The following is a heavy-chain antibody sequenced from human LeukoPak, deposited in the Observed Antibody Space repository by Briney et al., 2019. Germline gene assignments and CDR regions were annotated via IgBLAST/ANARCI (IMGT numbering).Heavy chain of an antibody. D-gene: IGHD1-26*01. CDR3: ARGFRRSYPDY. J-gene: IGHJ4*02. V-gene: IGHV4-39*01. Sequence: PSETLSLTCTVSGGSISSSSYYWGWIRQPPGKGLEWIGSIFYSGSTYYNPSLESRVTISVDTSKNQFSLKLSSVTAADTAVYYCARGFRRSYPDYWGQGTLVTVSS. CDR2: IFYSGST. CDR1: GGSISSSSYY.